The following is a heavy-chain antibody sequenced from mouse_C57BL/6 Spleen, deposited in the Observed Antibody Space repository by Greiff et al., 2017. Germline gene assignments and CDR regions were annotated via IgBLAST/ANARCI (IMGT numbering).Heavy chain of an antibody. CDR1: GYTFTSYW. D-gene: IGHD1-1*01. CDR2: IYPSDSET. CDR3: ASRAHYYGSSHWYFDV. V-gene: IGHV1-61*01. Sequence: VQLQQPGAELVRPGSSVKLSCKASGYTFTSYWMDWVKQRPEQGLEWIGNIYPSDSETHYNQKFKDKATLTVDKSSSTAYLQLSSLTSEDSAVYYCASRAHYYGSSHWYFDVWGTGTTVTVSS. J-gene: IGHJ1*03.